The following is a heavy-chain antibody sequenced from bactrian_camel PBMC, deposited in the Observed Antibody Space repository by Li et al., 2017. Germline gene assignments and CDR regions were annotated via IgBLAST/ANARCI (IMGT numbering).Heavy chain of an antibody. V-gene: IGHV3S6*01. CDR1: GDTYRRNC. D-gene: IGHD5*01. CDR3: TLESTPRVGCPADRAPDFRY. J-gene: IGHJ6*01. CDR2: MDGYGQTV. Sequence: HVQLVESGGDFVQPGGSLRLSCAASGDTYRRNCMGWFRQTPGKEREGVATMDGYGQTVYTAPSVKGRFTLVKDKDKNVLYLQMNSLKPEDTAMYYCTLESTPRVGCPADRAPDFRYRGQGTQVTVS.